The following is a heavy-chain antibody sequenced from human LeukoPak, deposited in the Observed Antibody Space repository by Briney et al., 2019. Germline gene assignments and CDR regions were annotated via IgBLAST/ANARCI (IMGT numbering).Heavy chain of an antibody. CDR3: AKNGDRGAYCSGGSCYPYYYYYMDV. D-gene: IGHD2-15*01. CDR2: ISSGSSYI. Sequence: GGSLRLSCAASGFTFSSYTMNWVRQAPGKGLEWVSIISSGSSYIHYADSVKGRFTISRDNSKNTLYLQMNSLRAEDTAIYYCAKNGDRGAYCSGGSCYPYYYYYMDVWGKGTTVTVSS. V-gene: IGHV3-21*04. J-gene: IGHJ6*03. CDR1: GFTFSSYT.